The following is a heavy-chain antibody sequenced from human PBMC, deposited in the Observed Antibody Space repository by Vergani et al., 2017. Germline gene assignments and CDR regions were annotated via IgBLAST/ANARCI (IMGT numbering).Heavy chain of an antibody. D-gene: IGHD2-2*01. J-gene: IGHJ5*02. V-gene: IGHV1-69*12. CDR2: IIPMFGTA. Sequence: QVQLVQSGAEVKKPGSSVKVSCKASGGTFSSYAISWVRQAPGQGLEWMGGIIPMFGTAKYAQKLQGRVTITADESTRTAYMELSSLRSDDTAVYYCARDSRYCSSTSCYVGRDWFDPWGQGTLVTVSS. CDR1: GGTFSSYA. CDR3: ARDSRYCSSTSCYVGRDWFDP.